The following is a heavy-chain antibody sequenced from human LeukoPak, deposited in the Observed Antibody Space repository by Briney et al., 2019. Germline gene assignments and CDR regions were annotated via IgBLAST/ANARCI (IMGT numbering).Heavy chain of an antibody. CDR3: ARGYSSSPDY. D-gene: IGHD6-13*01. J-gene: IGHJ4*02. Sequence: SETLSLTCAVYGGSFSGYYWSWIRQPPGKGLEWIGEINHSGSTNYNPSLKSRVTISVDTSKNQFSLKLSSVTAADTAVYYCARGYSSSPDYWGQGTLVTVSS. CDR2: INHSGST. CDR1: GGSFSGYY. V-gene: IGHV4-34*01.